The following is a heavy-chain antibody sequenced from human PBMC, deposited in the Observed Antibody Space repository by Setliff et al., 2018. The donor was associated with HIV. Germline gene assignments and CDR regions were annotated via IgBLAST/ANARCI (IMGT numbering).Heavy chain of an antibody. Sequence: SETLSLTCAVYGGSFSGYYWSWIRQPAGKGLEWIGHIYTNGRTNYNPPLKSRVTIFVDTSKNQFSLKMKSVTAADSAVYYCARFEVTPVTTRDSWGQGTLVTVSS. CDR2: IYTNGRT. V-gene: IGHV4-59*10. J-gene: IGHJ4*02. D-gene: IGHD4-17*01. CDR1: GGSFSGYY. CDR3: ARFEVTPVTTRDS.